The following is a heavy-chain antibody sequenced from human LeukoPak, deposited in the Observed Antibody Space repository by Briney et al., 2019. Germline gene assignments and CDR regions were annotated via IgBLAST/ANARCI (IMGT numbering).Heavy chain of an antibody. CDR3: ARQRVGTTALFDY. Sequence: SEILSLTCTVSGGSISSYYWSWIRQPPGKGLEWIGYIYTSGSTNYNPSLKSRVTISVDTSKNQFSLKLSSVTAADTAVYYCARQRVGTTALFDYWGQGTLVTVSS. J-gene: IGHJ4*02. CDR1: GGSISSYY. CDR2: IYTSGST. D-gene: IGHD1-1*01. V-gene: IGHV4-4*09.